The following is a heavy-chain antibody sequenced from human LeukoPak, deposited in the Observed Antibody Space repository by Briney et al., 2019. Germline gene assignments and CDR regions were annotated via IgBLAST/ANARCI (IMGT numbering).Heavy chain of an antibody. V-gene: IGHV1-2*02. CDR1: GYTFTGYY. D-gene: IGHD1-26*01. Sequence: ASVKVSCKASGYTFTGYYMHWVRQAPGQGLEWMGWINPNSGGTNYAQKFQGRVTITRDTSASTAYMELSSLRSEDTAVYYCARDSIWGSGTYGFDYWGQGALVTVSS. J-gene: IGHJ4*02. CDR3: ARDSIWGSGTYGFDY. CDR2: INPNSGGT.